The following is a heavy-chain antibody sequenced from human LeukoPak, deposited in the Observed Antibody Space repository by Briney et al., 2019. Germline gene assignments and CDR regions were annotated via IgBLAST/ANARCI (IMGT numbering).Heavy chain of an antibody. Sequence: PSETLSLTCATSGVSISSSNWWSWVRQPPEKGLEWIGEIYHSGSLNYNPSLKSRVTISVDKSKNQFSLKLSSVTAADTAVYYCASKANCSGGRCPRGAFDIWGPGTKVTVSS. CDR2: IYHSGSL. CDR3: ASKANCSGGRCPRGAFDI. D-gene: IGHD2-15*01. CDR1: GVSISSSNW. J-gene: IGHJ3*02. V-gene: IGHV4-4*02.